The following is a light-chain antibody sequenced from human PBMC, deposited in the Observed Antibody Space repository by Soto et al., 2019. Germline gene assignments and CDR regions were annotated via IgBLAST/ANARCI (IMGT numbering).Light chain of an antibody. CDR3: SSYTRPNSWV. Sequence: QSALTQSASVSGSPGQSITISCTGTSSDVGGYNYVSWYQQHPGKAPKLIIYDVSNRPSGVSTRFSGSKSGNTASLTISGLKAEEEDDYSRSSYTRPNSWVFGGGTKVTVL. CDR2: DVS. V-gene: IGLV2-14*01. J-gene: IGLJ3*02. CDR1: SSDVGGYNY.